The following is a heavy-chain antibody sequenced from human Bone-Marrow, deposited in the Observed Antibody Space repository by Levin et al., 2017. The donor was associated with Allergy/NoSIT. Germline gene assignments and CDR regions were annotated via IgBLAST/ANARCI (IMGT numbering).Heavy chain of an antibody. J-gene: IGHJ4*02. D-gene: IGHD5-12*01. CDR3: ATGEYSGYDFVGYFDY. Sequence: GGSLRLSCAASGFTFSSYGMHWVRQAPGKGLEWVAVISYDGSNKYYADSVKGRFTISRDNSKNTLYLQMNSLRAEDTAVYYCATGEYSGYDFVGYFDYWGQGTLVTVSS. CDR2: ISYDGSNK. V-gene: IGHV3-30*03. CDR1: GFTFSSYG.